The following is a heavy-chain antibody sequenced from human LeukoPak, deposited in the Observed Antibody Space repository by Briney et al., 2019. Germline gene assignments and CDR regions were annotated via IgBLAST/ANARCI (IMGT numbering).Heavy chain of an antibody. CDR1: GGTLSSYA. CDR2: IIPISGIA. D-gene: IGHD2-8*01. CDR3: AGSVFDEYYFDY. V-gene: IGHV1-69*04. J-gene: IGHJ4*02. Sequence: SVKVSCKASGGTLSSYAISWVRQAPGQGLEWMGRIIPISGIANYAQKFQGRITITADKSTSTAYMELSSLRSEDTAVYYCAGSVFDEYYFDYWGQGTLVTVSS.